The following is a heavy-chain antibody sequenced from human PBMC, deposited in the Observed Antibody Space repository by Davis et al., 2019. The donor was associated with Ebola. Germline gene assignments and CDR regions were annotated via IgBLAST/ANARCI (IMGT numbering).Heavy chain of an antibody. Sequence: AASVKVSCKSSGDTFSNYAVHWVRQAPGQSLEWIGWINAGDGNTKYSQKFQGRVTITRDTSASSAYMELSSLLSEDTAVYYCARGPLGFRGLVGAMDVWGQGTTVTVSS. V-gene: IGHV1-3*01. CDR1: GDTFSNYA. J-gene: IGHJ6*02. D-gene: IGHD3-10*01. CDR2: INAGDGNT. CDR3: ARGPLGFRGLVGAMDV.